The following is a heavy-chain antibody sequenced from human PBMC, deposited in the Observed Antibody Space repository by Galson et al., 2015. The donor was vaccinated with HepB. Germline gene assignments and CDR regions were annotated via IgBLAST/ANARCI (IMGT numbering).Heavy chain of an antibody. CDR3: AKDPRYFHLRTSSFYFDY. Sequence: SLRLSCAASGFTFRNYKMNWVRQAPGKGLEWASYISSTSSTIYYADSVKGRFTISRDNAKNSLYLQMNSLRDEDTAVYYCAKDPRYFHLRTSSFYFDYWGQGALVTDSS. CDR2: ISSTSSTI. D-gene: IGHD3/OR15-3a*01. J-gene: IGHJ4*02. V-gene: IGHV3-48*02. CDR1: GFTFRNYK.